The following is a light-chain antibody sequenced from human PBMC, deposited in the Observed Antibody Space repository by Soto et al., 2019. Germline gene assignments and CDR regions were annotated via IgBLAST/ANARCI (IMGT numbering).Light chain of an antibody. V-gene: IGLV2-23*02. Sequence: ALTQPASVSGSPGQSITISCTGTSSDVGTYTLVSWYQQHPGKALKLVIYEVNKRPAGVSKRFSGSKSGDTASLTISGLQAEDEADYYCSSYAGAITFYVFGTGTKVTVL. CDR2: EVN. CDR1: SSDVGTYTL. CDR3: SSYAGAITFYV. J-gene: IGLJ1*01.